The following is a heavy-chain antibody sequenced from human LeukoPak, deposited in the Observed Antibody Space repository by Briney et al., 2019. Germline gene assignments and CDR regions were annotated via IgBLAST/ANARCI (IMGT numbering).Heavy chain of an antibody. Sequence: PSETLSLTCTVSGGSISSGSYYWGWIRQPPGKGLEWIVSIYHSGSTHYNPSLNSRVTMSVDTSKNQVSLKLSSVTAADTAVYYCARNEHYDSWSGYLGYFDYWVRGTLVTVSP. CDR3: ARNEHYDSWSGYLGYFDY. V-gene: IGHV4-39*07. J-gene: IGHJ4*02. CDR1: GGSISSGSYY. CDR2: IYHSGST. D-gene: IGHD3-3*01.